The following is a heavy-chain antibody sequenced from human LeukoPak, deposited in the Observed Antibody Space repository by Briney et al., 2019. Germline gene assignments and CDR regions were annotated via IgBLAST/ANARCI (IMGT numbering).Heavy chain of an antibody. D-gene: IGHD4-17*01. Sequence: ASVKVSCKASGYTFTSYGISWVRQAPGQGLEWMGWISAYNGNTNYAQKLQGRVTMTTDTSTSTAYMELRSRRSDDTAVYYCARDVPSETDYGDYGVYDYWGQGTLVTVSS. CDR2: ISAYNGNT. CDR3: ARDVPSETDYGDYGVYDY. V-gene: IGHV1-18*01. J-gene: IGHJ4*02. CDR1: GYTFTSYG.